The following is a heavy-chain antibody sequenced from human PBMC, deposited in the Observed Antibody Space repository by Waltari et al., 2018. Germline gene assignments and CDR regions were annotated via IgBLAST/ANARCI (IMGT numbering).Heavy chain of an antibody. J-gene: IGHJ4*02. Sequence: QVQLQGWGAGLLRPSATLSLNCAGSGGSFSGYYWSWIRQSPGKGLEWIGDVNHGGDTNYSPSLESRVTISVDMSKHQFSLKMRSVTAADTAIYYCARAPGYKGYFDYWGRGTLVTVSS. V-gene: IGHV4-34*01. D-gene: IGHD5-12*01. CDR1: GGSFSGYY. CDR3: ARAPGYKGYFDY. CDR2: VNHGGDT.